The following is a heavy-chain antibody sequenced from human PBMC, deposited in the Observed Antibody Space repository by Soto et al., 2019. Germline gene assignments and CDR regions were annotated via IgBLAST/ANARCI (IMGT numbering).Heavy chain of an antibody. J-gene: IGHJ5*02. CDR3: ARGGGTILAPLP. CDR2: INPNSGAT. V-gene: IGHV1-2*02. D-gene: IGHD3-3*01. Sequence: QVQLVQSGAEVKKPGASVKVSCKASGYTFTGYFMHWVRQAPGQGLEWMGWINPNSGATKYAQKFQGRVTLSSDTSIRTAYTELTGLGSDDTAVYYCARGGGTILAPLPWGQGTQVTVSS. CDR1: GYTFTGYF.